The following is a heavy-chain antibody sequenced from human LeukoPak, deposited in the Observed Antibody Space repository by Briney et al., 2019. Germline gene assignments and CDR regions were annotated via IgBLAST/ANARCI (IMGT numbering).Heavy chain of an antibody. J-gene: IGHJ4*02. Sequence: SETLSLTCRVSGASISGYYWSWIRQPPGKGLEWIGHMYYSGGTTYNPSLKSRVSISLDTSKKHFPLTLSSVTAADTAVYYCAGTGLFFDYWSQGSLVTVSS. CDR2: MYYSGGT. D-gene: IGHD7-27*01. V-gene: IGHV4-59*01. CDR1: GASISGYY. CDR3: AGTGLFFDY.